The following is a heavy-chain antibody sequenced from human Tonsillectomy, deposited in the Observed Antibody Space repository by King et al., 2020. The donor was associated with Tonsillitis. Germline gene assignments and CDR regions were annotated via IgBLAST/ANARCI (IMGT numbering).Heavy chain of an antibody. CDR2: ISTSGGTT. V-gene: IGHV3-23*01. D-gene: IGHD6-25*01. CDR3: AKVFTSNSGRWYWYFDL. CDR1: GFTFSSHA. Sequence: VQSGGSLRLSCAASGFTFSSHAMTWVRQAPGKGLEWVSIISTSGGTTYYADSVKGRFTISRDNSKNTLYVQMNSLKAEDTAVYYCAKVFTSNSGRWYWYFDLWGRGTLVTVSS. J-gene: IGHJ2*01.